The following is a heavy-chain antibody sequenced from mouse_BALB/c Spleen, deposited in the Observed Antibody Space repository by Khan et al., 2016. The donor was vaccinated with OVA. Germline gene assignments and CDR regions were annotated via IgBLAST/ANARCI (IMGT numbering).Heavy chain of an antibody. J-gene: IGHJ4*01. Sequence: QLEESGPGLVKPSQSLSLTCTVTGYSITSGYAWNWIRQFPENKLEWMGYISYSGSTSYNPSLRSRISITRDTSKNQFFLQLNSVTTEDTATYYCARKNYYGYAMDDWGQGTSVTVSS. CDR3: ARKNYYGYAMDD. V-gene: IGHV3-2*02. CDR1: GYSITSGYA. CDR2: ISYSGST. D-gene: IGHD1-1*01.